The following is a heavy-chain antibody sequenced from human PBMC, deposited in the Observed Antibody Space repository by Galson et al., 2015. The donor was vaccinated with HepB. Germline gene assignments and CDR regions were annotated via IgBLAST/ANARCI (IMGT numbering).Heavy chain of an antibody. CDR1: GFTFSSYS. D-gene: IGHD6-13*01. CDR2: ISSSSSYI. V-gene: IGHV3-21*01. CDR3: ARGYSSSWWGLVDY. J-gene: IGHJ4*02. Sequence: SLRLSCAASGFTFSSYSMNWVRQAPGKGLEWVSSISSSSSYIYYADSVKGRFTISRDNAKNSLYPQMNSLRAEDTAVYYCARGYSSSWWGLVDYWGQGTLVTVSS.